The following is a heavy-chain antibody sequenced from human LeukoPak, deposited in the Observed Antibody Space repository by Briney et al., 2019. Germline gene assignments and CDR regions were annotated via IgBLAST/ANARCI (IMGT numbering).Heavy chain of an antibody. CDR2: ISYDGSNE. J-gene: IGHJ4*02. V-gene: IGHV3-30*04. CDR1: GFTFSSYV. Sequence: SGGSLRLSCAASGFTFSSYVMHWVRQAPGKGLEWVAIISYDGSNEYYADSVKGRFTISRDNSKNTLYLQMNSLRAEDTAVYYCARDPNGGNLDYFDYWGQGTLVTVSS. D-gene: IGHD4-23*01. CDR3: ARDPNGGNLDYFDY.